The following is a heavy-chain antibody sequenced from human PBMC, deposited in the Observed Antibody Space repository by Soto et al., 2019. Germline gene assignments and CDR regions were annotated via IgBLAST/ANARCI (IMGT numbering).Heavy chain of an antibody. J-gene: IGHJ6*02. CDR3: ARDFAGIQQRVSYYYYGMDV. CDR1: GFTFSSYA. CDR2: ISYDGSNK. V-gene: IGHV3-30-3*01. D-gene: IGHD5-18*01. Sequence: HGGSLRLSCAASGFTFSSYAMHWVRQAPGKGLEWVAVISYDGSNKYYADSVKGRFTISRVNSKNTLYLQMNSLRAEDTAVYYCARDFAGIQQRVSYYYYGMDVWGQGTTVTVSS.